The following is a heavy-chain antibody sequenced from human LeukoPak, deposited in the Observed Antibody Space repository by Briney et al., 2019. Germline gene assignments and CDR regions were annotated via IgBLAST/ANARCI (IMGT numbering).Heavy chain of an antibody. D-gene: IGHD2-15*01. V-gene: IGHV4-59*12. CDR1: GFTFSSYA. Sequence: KTGGSLRLSCAASGFTFSSYAMSWIRQPPGKRLEWIGYIYSSGSTSYNPSLKSRVTISVDTSKNQFSLKLSSVTAADTAVYYCARGRGRPGYCSGGSCYRTYFDYWGQGTLVTVSS. CDR3: ARGRGRPGYCSGGSCYRTYFDY. J-gene: IGHJ4*02. CDR2: IYSSGST.